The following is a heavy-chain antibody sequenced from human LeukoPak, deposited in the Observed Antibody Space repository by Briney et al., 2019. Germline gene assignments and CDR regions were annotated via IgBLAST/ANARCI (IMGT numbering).Heavy chain of an antibody. J-gene: IGHJ4*02. CDR1: GYTFTDYY. Sequence: GASVKVSCKASGYTFTDYYMYWVRQAPGQGLEWMGWINPNSGGTNYAEKFQGRVTMTRDTSITTAYMELSSLRSDDTAMYSCATLRRRGWYIGDRGQGTLVTVSP. CDR2: INPNSGGT. D-gene: IGHD6-19*01. V-gene: IGHV1-2*02. CDR3: ATLRRRGWYIGD.